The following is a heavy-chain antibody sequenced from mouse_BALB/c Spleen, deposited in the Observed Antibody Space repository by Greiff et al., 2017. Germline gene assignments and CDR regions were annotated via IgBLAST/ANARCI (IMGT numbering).Heavy chain of an antibody. CDR2: ISYDGSN. Sequence: EVQLQQSGPGLVKPSQSLSLTCSVTGYSITSGYYWNWIRQFPGNKLEWMGYISYDGSNNYNPSLKNRISITRDTSKNQFFLKLNSVTTEDTATYYCASHDYWGQGTLVTVSA. V-gene: IGHV3-6*02. CDR3: ASHDY. J-gene: IGHJ3*01. CDR1: GYSITSGYY.